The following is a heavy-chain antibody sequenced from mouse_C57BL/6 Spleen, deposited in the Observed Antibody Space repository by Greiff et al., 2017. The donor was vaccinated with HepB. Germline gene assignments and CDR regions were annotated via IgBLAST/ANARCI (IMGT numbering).Heavy chain of an antibody. V-gene: IGHV10-1*01. J-gene: IGHJ3*01. CDR2: IRSKSNNYAT. CDR1: GFSFNTYA. Sequence: EVKLMESGGGLVQPKGSLKLSCAASGFSFNTYAMNWVRQAPGKGLEWVARIRSKSNNYATYYADSVKDRFTISRDDSESMLYLQMNNLKTEGTAMYYCVRQLFAYWGQGTLVTVSA. CDR3: VRQLFAY.